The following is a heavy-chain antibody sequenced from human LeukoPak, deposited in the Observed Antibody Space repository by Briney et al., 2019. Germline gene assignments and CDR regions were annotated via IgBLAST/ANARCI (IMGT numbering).Heavy chain of an antibody. V-gene: IGHV3-23*01. D-gene: IGHD7-27*01. CDR1: GFTFSDYA. Sequence: QPGGSLRLSCAASGFTFSDYAMSWVRRSPGKGLEWVSHISGGGEFTYYADSVKGRFTISRDSSKNTLYLQMSSLRVEDTAVYYCAKEQWSRAAAKWGYFDCWGQGILVTVSS. CDR3: AKEQWSRAAAKWGYFDC. J-gene: IGHJ4*02. CDR2: ISGGGEFT.